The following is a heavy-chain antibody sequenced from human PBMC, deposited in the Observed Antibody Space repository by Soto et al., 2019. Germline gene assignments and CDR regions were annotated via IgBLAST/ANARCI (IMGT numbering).Heavy chain of an antibody. V-gene: IGHV1-3*01. D-gene: IGHD1-26*01. CDR2: INAGNGNT. CDR1: GYTFTSYA. Sequence: ASVKVSCKASGYTFTSYAMHWVRQAPGQRLEWMGWINAGNGNTKYSQKFQGRVTITRDTSASTAYMELSSPRSEDTAVYYCARGIVGATHLAVDYWGQGTLVNVSS. J-gene: IGHJ4*02. CDR3: ARGIVGATHLAVDY.